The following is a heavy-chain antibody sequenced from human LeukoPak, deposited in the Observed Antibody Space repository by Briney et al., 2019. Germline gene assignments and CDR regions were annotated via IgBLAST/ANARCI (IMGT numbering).Heavy chain of an antibody. CDR2: ISSSSSTI. D-gene: IGHD3-16*01. Sequence: GGSLRLSCAASGFTFSSYSMNWVRQAPGKGLEWVSYISSSSSTIYYADSVKGRFTISRDNAKNSLYLQMNSLRAEDTAVYYCARELGFRFVRLGSPNGYWGQGTLVTVSS. CDR1: GFTFSSYS. CDR3: ARELGFRFVRLGSPNGY. J-gene: IGHJ4*02. V-gene: IGHV3-48*01.